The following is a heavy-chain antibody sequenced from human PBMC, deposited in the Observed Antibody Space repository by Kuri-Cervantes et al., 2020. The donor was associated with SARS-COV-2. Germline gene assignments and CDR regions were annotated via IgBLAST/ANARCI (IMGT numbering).Heavy chain of an antibody. J-gene: IGHJ4*02. D-gene: IGHD2-8*02. V-gene: IGHV1-8*01. Sequence: ASVKVSCKASGYTFTSHDINWVRQATGQGLEWMGWMNPNSGNTGCAQKFQGRVTMTRNTSISTAHMELSSLRSEDTAVYYCARGAAGPSSPGADYWGQGTLVTVSS. CDR3: ARGAAGPSSPGADY. CDR1: GYTFTSHD. CDR2: MNPNSGNT.